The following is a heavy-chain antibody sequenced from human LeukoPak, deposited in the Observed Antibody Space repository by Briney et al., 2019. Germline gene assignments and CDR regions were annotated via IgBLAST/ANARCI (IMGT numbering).Heavy chain of an antibody. CDR1: GFTFSSYG. CDR3: ARGTHCSSTSCSVY. D-gene: IGHD2-2*01. CDR2: IRYDGSNK. V-gene: IGHV3-30*02. J-gene: IGHJ4*02. Sequence: GGSLRLSCAASGFTFSSYGMHWVRQAPGKGLEWVAFIRYDGSNKYYADSVKGRFTISRDNSKNTLDLQMNSLRADDTAVYYCARGTHCSSTSCSVYWGQGTLVTVSS.